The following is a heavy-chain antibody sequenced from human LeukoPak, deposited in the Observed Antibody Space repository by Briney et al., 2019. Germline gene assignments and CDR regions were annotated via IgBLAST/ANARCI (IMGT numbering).Heavy chain of an antibody. J-gene: IGHJ3*02. D-gene: IGHD3-22*01. CDR2: ISSSSSYI. CDR3: ARASGYYDSSGII. V-gene: IGHV3-21*01. CDR1: GFTFSSYS. Sequence: GGSLRLSCAASGFTFSSYSMNWVRQAPGKGLEWVSSISSSSSYIYYADSVKGRFTISRDNAKNSLYLQMNSLRAEDTAVYYCARASGYYDSSGIIWGQGTMVTVSS.